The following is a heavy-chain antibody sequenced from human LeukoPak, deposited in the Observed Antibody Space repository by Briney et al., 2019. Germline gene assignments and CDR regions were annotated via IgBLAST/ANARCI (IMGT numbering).Heavy chain of an antibody. CDR1: GGSISSYY. J-gene: IGHJ4*02. V-gene: IGHV4-59*01. Sequence: SETLSLTCTVSGGSISSYYWSWIRQPPGKGLEWIGYIYYSGSTNYNPSLKSRVTISVDTSKNQFSLKLSSVTAADTAVYYCARGGYSYGYALDYWGQGTLVTVS. CDR3: ARGGYSYGYALDY. D-gene: IGHD5-18*01. CDR2: IYYSGST.